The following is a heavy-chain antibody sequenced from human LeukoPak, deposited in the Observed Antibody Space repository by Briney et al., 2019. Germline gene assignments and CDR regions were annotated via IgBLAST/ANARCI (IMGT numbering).Heavy chain of an antibody. Sequence: GESLKISCKGSGDSFTSYWIGWVRQMPGKGLEWMGIIYPGDSDTRYSPSFQGQVTISADKSISTAYLQWSSLKASDTAMYYCARRSLTYYDFWSGYASTRDYYMDVWGKGTTVTVSS. V-gene: IGHV5-51*01. CDR2: IYPGDSDT. CDR1: GDSFTSYW. CDR3: ARRSLTYYDFWSGYASTRDYYMDV. J-gene: IGHJ6*03. D-gene: IGHD3-3*01.